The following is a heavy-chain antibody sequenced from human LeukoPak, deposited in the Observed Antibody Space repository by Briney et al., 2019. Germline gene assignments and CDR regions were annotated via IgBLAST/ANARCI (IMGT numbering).Heavy chain of an antibody. CDR2: MNPNSGNT. CDR1: GYTFTSYD. CDR3: AKDRGWDDNWFDP. V-gene: IGHV1-8*01. Sequence: ASVKVSCKASGYTFTSYDINWVRQATGQGLEWMGWMNPNSGNTGYAQKFQGRVTMTRNTSISTAYMELSSLRSEDTAVYYCAKDRGWDDNWFDPWGQGTLVTVSS. D-gene: IGHD6-19*01. J-gene: IGHJ5*02.